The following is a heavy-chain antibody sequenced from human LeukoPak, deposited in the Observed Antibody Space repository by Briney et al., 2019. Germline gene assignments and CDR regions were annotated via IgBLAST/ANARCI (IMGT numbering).Heavy chain of an antibody. D-gene: IGHD3-22*01. Sequence: SETLSLTCAVYGGSFSGYYWSWIRQPPGKGLEWIGEINHSGSTNYNPSLKSRVTISVDTSKNQFSLKLSSVTAADTAVYYCARRRSIYYDSSGYYRAADYWGQGTLVTVSS. J-gene: IGHJ4*02. V-gene: IGHV4-34*01. CDR1: GGSFSGYY. CDR3: ARRRSIYYDSSGYYRAADY. CDR2: INHSGST.